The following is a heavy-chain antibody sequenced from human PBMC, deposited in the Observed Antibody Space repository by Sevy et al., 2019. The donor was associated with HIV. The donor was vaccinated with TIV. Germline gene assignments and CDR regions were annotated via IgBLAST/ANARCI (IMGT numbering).Heavy chain of an antibody. CDR1: GFTFSSYW. V-gene: IGHV3-74*01. J-gene: IGHJ6*02. CDR2: INSDGSST. Sequence: GGSLRLSCAASGFTFSSYWMHWVRQAPGKGLVWVSRINSDGSSTSYADSVKGRVTISRDNAKNTRYLQMNSMRAEDTAVYYCARDHSSGWYGLDYYYYYGMDVWGQGTTVTVSS. D-gene: IGHD6-19*01. CDR3: ARDHSSGWYGLDYYYYYGMDV.